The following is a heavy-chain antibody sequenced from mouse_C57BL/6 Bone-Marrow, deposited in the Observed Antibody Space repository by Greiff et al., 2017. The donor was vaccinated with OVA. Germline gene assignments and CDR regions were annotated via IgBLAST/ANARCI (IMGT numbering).Heavy chain of an antibody. CDR1: GYTFTSYG. CDR2: IYPRSGNT. Sequence: QVHVKQSGAELARPGASVKLSCKASGYTFTSYGISWVKQRTGQGLEWIGEIYPRSGNTYYNEKFKGKATLTADKSSSTAYMVLRSLTSEDSAVYFCAIETVVVEGYFDYWGQGTTLTVSS. J-gene: IGHJ2*01. CDR3: AIETVVVEGYFDY. V-gene: IGHV1-81*01. D-gene: IGHD1-1*01.